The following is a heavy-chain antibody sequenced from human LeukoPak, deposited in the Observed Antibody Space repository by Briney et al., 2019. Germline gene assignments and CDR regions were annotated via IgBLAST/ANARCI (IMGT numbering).Heavy chain of an antibody. CDR1: GFTISSYA. V-gene: IGHV3-23*01. Sequence: GGSLRLSCAVSGFTISSYAMNWVRQAPGRGLEWVSSFSDSGGSIYYADSVQGRFTISRDISKNTLFLQMNSLTADDTAVYYCAKNRGTLVTTSRSFDPFDTWGQGTMVTVSS. CDR3: AKNRGTLVTTSRSFDPFDT. J-gene: IGHJ3*02. D-gene: IGHD4-17*01. CDR2: FSDSGGSI.